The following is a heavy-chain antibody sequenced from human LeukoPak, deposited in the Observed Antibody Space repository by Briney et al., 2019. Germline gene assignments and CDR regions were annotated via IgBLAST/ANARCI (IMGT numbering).Heavy chain of an antibody. J-gene: IGHJ4*02. CDR1: GFTFSSYS. CDR2: ISSSSSYI. CDR3: ARLELGYCSSTSCPNPSFDY. V-gene: IGHV3-21*01. Sequence: GGSLRLSCAASGFTFSSYSMNWVRQAPGEGLEWVSSISSSSSYIYYADLGKGRVTISRDNATNSLYLQMNSLRAEDTAVYYCARLELGYCSSTSCPNPSFDYWGQGTLVTVSS. D-gene: IGHD2-2*01.